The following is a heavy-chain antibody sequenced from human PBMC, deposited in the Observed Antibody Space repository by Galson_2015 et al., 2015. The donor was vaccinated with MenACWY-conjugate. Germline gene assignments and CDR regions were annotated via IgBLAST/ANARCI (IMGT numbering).Heavy chain of an antibody. CDR3: TRGNDGYGRFDT. D-gene: IGHD5-24*01. J-gene: IGHJ5*02. Sequence: SLRLACAASGVTFNHLWVHWVRQAPGQGLVWVSRISPDGSVTNYADSVKGRFTPSSDNAKNTQYLQMNSLRGDDTAVYYCTRGNDGYGRFDTWGQGTLVTVSS. V-gene: IGHV3-74*01. CDR2: ISPDGSVT. CDR1: GVTFNHLW.